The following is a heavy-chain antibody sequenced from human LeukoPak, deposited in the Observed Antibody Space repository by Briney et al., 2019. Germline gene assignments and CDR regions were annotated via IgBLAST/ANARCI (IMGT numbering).Heavy chain of an antibody. CDR1: GYTFTGYY. V-gene: IGHV1-2*04. Sequence: ASVKVSCKASGYTFTGYYMHWVRQAPGQGLEWMGWINPNSGGANYAQKFQGWVTMTRDTSFSTAYMELSRLRSDDTAVYYCARGASGSYGDYWGQGTLVTVSS. D-gene: IGHD1-26*01. CDR3: ARGASGSYGDY. J-gene: IGHJ4*02. CDR2: INPNSGGA.